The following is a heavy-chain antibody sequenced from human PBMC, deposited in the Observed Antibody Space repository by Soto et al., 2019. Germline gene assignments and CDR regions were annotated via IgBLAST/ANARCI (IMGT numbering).Heavy chain of an antibody. J-gene: IGHJ4*02. CDR1: GFSFGVSGVG. D-gene: IGHD2-21*01. CDR2: VFWNDDK. Sequence: QITLKESGPTLVKPTQTLTLTCTFSGFSFGVSGVGVGWIRQPPGRALEWLGLVFWNDDKRYSPSLASRLTLTKDTSNHQVVLTVTNLDPGDTVTYYCARAYTHAFAHWGQGTLVTVSS. V-gene: IGHV2-5*01. CDR3: ARAYTHAFAH.